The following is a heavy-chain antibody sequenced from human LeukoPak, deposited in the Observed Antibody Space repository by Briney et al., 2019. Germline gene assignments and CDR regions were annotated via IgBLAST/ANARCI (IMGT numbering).Heavy chain of an antibody. D-gene: IGHD1-14*01. V-gene: IGHV1-69*04. J-gene: IGHJ4*02. Sequence: GASVKVSCKASGGTFSSYAISWVRQAPGQGLEWMGRIIPILGIANYAQKLQGRVTMTRDTSTSTVYMELSSLRSEDTAVYYCATETEHWGQGTLVTVSS. CDR2: IIPILGIA. CDR3: ATETEH. CDR1: GGTFSSYA.